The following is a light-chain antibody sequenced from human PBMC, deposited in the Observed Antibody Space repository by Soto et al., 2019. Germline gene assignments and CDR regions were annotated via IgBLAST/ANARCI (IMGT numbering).Light chain of an antibody. CDR1: SSDVGGYKF. CDR2: EVS. Sequence: QPVLTQPASVSGSPGQSITISCTGTSSDVGGYKFVSWYQQHPGKAPKLMIYEVSNRPSGVSDRFSGSKSGNTASLTISGLQPEDEADYYCSSYTSSSTRVFGGGTKVTVL. V-gene: IGLV2-14*01. J-gene: IGLJ3*02. CDR3: SSYTSSSTRV.